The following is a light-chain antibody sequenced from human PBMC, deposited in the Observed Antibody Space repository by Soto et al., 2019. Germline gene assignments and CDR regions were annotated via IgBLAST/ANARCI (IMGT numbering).Light chain of an antibody. CDR2: GNT. CDR1: SSNIGAGYD. Sequence: QSVLTQSPSVSGAPGQRVTISCTGSSSNIGAGYDVNWYQHLPGTAPKLLIYGNTNRPSGVPDRFSGSKSSTSASLGITGLQADDEAVYYCQSYDSGLTGSVFGGGTKLTVL. V-gene: IGLV1-40*01. J-gene: IGLJ2*01. CDR3: QSYDSGLTGSV.